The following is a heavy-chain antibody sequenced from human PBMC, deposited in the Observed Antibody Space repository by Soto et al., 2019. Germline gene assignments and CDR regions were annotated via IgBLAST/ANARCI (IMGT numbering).Heavy chain of an antibody. CDR2: IYYSGST. Sequence: QVQLQESGPGLVKPSQTLSLTCTVSGGSISSGGYYWSWIRQHPGKGLEWIGYIYYSGSTYYNPSLQSRVTISVDTSKNQFSLKLSSVTAADTAVYYCARAIEGDYGYFQHWGQGTLVTVSS. J-gene: IGHJ1*01. CDR1: GGSISSGGYY. CDR3: ARAIEGDYGYFQH. D-gene: IGHD4-17*01. V-gene: IGHV4-31*03.